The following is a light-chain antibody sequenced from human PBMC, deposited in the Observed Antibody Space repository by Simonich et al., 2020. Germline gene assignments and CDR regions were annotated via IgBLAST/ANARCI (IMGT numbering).Light chain of an antibody. CDR2: DVS. CDR3: SSYTSSSTLV. Sequence: QSALTQPRSVSGSPGQSVTISCTGTSSDVGGYNNVSWYQQHPGKAPKLMIYDVSKRPSGVSNRSSGSKSGNTASLTISGLQAEDEADYYCSSYTSSSTLVFGGGTKLTVL. CDR1: SSDVGGYNN. V-gene: IGLV2-11*01. J-gene: IGLJ3*02.